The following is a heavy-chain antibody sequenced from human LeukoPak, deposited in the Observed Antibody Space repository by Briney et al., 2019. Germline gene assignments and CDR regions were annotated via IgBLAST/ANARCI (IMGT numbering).Heavy chain of an antibody. Sequence: PGVSLRLSCAVSGFTFSTYSMNWVRQAPGKGLEWVSYISSSSSTIYYADSVKGRFTISRDNAKNSLYLQMNSLRDGDTAVYYCAKDSDYYHSSGYYYANFQHWGQGTLVTV. J-gene: IGHJ1*01. D-gene: IGHD3-22*01. CDR2: ISSSSSTI. CDR3: AKDSDYYHSSGYYYANFQH. CDR1: GFTFSTYS. V-gene: IGHV3-48*02.